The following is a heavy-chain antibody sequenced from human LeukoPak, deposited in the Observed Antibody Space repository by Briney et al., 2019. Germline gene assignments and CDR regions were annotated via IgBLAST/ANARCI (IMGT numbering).Heavy chain of an antibody. CDR1: GFTFSSYA. V-gene: IGHV3-23*01. D-gene: IGHD5-18*01. CDR3: AQSSYNYGLPHN. CDR2: ISAGGGST. J-gene: IGHJ4*02. Sequence: GGSLRLSCAASGFTFSSYAMSWVRQAPGKGLEWVSVISAGGGSTYYADSVKGRFTISRDISKNTLYLQMNSLRAEDTAVYYCAQSSYNYGLPHNWGQGTLVTVSS.